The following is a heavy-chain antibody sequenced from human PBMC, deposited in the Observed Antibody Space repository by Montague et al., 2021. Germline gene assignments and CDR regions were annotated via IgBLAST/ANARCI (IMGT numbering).Heavy chain of an antibody. CDR2: FFDSGTT. CDR1: GGSLSNYY. Sequence: SETLSLTCTVSGGSLSNYYRSWIRQPPGKGLEWIGYFFDSGTTNXNPSLKSRVTISVDTSKNQFSLKLSSVIAADTAIYYCARRGGQGNWFDPWGQGTLVTVSS. CDR3: ARRGGQGNWFDP. V-gene: IGHV4-59*01. J-gene: IGHJ5*02.